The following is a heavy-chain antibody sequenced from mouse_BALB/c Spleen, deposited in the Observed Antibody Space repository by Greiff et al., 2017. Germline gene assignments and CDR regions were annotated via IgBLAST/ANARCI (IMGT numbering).Heavy chain of an antibody. D-gene: IGHD2-4*01. CDR3: ARGGITTGAWFAY. V-gene: IGHV5-6-3*01. J-gene: IGHJ3*01. Sequence: EVKLMESGGGLVQPGGSLKLSCAASGFTFSSYGMSWVRQTPDKRLELVATINSNGGSTYYPDSVKGRFTISRDNAKNTLYLQMSSLKSEDTAMYYCARGGITTGAWFAYWGQGTLVTVSA. CDR1: GFTFSSYG. CDR2: INSNGGST.